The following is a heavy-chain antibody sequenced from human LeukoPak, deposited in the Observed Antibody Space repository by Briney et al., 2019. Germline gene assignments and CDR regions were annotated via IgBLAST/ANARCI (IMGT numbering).Heavy chain of an antibody. CDR1: GDSISRSNYY. CDR2: IYYRRRD. D-gene: IGHD2-8*01. V-gene: IGHV4-39*01. J-gene: IGHJ5*02. Sequence: PSETLSLTCTVSGDSISRSNYYWGWIRQPPGKGLEWIGSIYYRRRDDYNPSLKSRVTISVDTSKNQLSLNLSSVTAADTAAYYCARGKACSNDVCPPMGFDPWGQGTLVTVSS. CDR3: ARGKACSNDVCPPMGFDP.